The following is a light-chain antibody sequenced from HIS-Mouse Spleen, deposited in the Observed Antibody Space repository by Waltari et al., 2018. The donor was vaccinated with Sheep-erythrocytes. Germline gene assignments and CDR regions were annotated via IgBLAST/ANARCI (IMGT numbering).Light chain of an antibody. CDR2: RNN. V-gene: IGLV1-47*01. CDR3: AAWDDSLSGPV. Sequence: QSVLTHPPSASGTPGQRVTISCSGTSSNLGSNYVYWYQQLPGTAPKLLIYRNNQRPSGVPDRFSGSKSGTSASLAISGLRSEDEADYYCAAWDDSLSGPVFGGGTKLTVL. J-gene: IGLJ3*02. CDR1: SSNLGSNY.